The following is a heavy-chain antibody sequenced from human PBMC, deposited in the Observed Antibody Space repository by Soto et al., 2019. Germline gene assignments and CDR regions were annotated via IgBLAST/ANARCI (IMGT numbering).Heavy chain of an antibody. Sequence: SQTLSLTCVISGDSVSSNSAAWNWIRQSPSRGLEWLGRTYYRSKWYNDYAVSVKSRITINPDTSKNQFSLQLNSVTPEDTAVYYCARGLLGILTGRHNRIDYWGQGTLVTVSS. CDR2: TYYRSKWYN. V-gene: IGHV6-1*01. J-gene: IGHJ4*02. D-gene: IGHD3-9*01. CDR1: GDSVSSNSAA. CDR3: ARGLLGILTGRHNRIDY.